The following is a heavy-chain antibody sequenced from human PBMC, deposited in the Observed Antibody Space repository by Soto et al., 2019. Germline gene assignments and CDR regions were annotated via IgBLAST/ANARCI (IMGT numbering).Heavy chain of an antibody. CDR1: GGSISSYY. J-gene: IGHJ4*02. CDR3: ARHFGYSSGWYVPFVDY. Sequence: SETVSLTCTVSGGSISSYYWSWIRQPPGKGLEWIGYIYYSGSTNYNPALKSRVTMSVDTSKNQFSLKLSSVTAADTAVYYCARHFGYSSGWYVPFVDYWGQGSLVTVSS. CDR2: IYYSGST. D-gene: IGHD6-19*01. V-gene: IGHV4-59*08.